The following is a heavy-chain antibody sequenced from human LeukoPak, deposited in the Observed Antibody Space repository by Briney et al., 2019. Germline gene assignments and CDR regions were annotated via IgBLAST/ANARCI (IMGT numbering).Heavy chain of an antibody. CDR2: ISSGGST. J-gene: IGHJ4*02. V-gene: IGHV4-59*01. Sequence: HPPGKALEGFGYISSGGSTNNNPALKSRVTISMDTSKNQFSLKLNSATAADTAVYYCARGDDYKSTLFDYWGQGTLVTVSS. D-gene: IGHD5-12*01. CDR3: ARGDDYKSTLFDY.